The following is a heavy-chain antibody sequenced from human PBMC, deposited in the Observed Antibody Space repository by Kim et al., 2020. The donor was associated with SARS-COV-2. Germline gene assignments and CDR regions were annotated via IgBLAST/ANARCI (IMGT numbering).Heavy chain of an antibody. D-gene: IGHD2-2*01. V-gene: IGHV3-23*01. J-gene: IGHJ4*02. Sequence: ADSVKGRFTISRDNSKNTLYLQMHALSGEDTALYYCAKDREIVPAVAFDFWGQGTLVTVSS. CDR3: AKDREIVPAVAFDF.